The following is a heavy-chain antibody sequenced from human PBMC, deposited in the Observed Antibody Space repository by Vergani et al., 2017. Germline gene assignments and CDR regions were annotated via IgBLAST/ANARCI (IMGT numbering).Heavy chain of an antibody. J-gene: IGHJ4*02. V-gene: IGHV5-51*01. D-gene: IGHD1-1*01. CDR3: ARHTTYTDI. CDR2: IYPADSDT. Sequence: EVELVQSGPEMRKPGETLKISCKGSEYSFGNYWIGWVRQMPGKGLEWMGIIYPADSDTRYSPSFQGQVTISADKSISTAFLQWGSLKASDTALYYCARHTTYTDIWGQGTLVTVSS. CDR1: EYSFGNYW.